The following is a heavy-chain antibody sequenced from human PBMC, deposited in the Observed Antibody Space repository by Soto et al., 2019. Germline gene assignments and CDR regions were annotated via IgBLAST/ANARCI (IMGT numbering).Heavy chain of an antibody. V-gene: IGHV1-69*13. J-gene: IGHJ4*02. Sequence: SVKVSCKASGGTFSSYAISWVRQAPGQGLEWMGGIIPIFGTANYAQKFQDRVTITADESTSTAYMELSSLRSEDTAVYYCARDMTTVTSDAFDYWGQGTLVTVSS. CDR3: ARDMTTVTSDAFDY. CDR2: IIPIFGTA. D-gene: IGHD4-17*01. CDR1: GGTFSSYA.